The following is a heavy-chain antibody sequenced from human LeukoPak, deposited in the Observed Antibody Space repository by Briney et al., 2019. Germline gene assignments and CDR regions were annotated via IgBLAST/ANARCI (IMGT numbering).Heavy chain of an antibody. D-gene: IGHD1-26*01. J-gene: IGHJ4*02. Sequence: GGTLRLSCAASGFTFSSYGMSWVRQAPGKGLARLSHISPTANTIYYADSVKGRFTISRDNAKNSLSLQMNSLRPDDTAVYYCARDRSGSYPTNFDNWGQGTLVTVS. CDR2: ISPTANTI. V-gene: IGHV3-48*03. CDR3: ARDRSGSYPTNFDN. CDR1: GFTFSSYG.